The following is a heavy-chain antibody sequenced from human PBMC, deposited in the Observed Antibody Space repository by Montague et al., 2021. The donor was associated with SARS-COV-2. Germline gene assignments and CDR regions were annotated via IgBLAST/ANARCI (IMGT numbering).Heavy chain of an antibody. Sequence: SETLSLTCSVSGDSVNRNYWSWVRQPPGKGLEWLGYIFYSGSTYNPSLNSRVTMSLDTSKNHFSLNLISVTAADTAVYYCAKASRGYGGDFDSWSQGTLVIVSS. CDR2: IFYSGST. CDR3: AKASRGYGGDFDS. J-gene: IGHJ4*02. CDR1: GDSVNRNY. D-gene: IGHD4-23*01. V-gene: IGHV4-59*02.